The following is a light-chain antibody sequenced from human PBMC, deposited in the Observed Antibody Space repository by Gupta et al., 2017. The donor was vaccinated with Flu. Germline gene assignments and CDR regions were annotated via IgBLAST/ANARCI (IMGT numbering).Light chain of an antibody. CDR3: GAWETSMRFWV. V-gene: IGLV1-51*01. CDR2: DKD. CDR1: SYNMANKV. J-gene: IGLJ3*02. Sequence: KVTTAGSAGSYNMANKVGLWYQQLPEKAPKLLSFDKDKRPSGIPDRFSGSKSGTSGTLGIAGLQTGDEADYYCGAWETSMRFWVFGGGTRLTVL.